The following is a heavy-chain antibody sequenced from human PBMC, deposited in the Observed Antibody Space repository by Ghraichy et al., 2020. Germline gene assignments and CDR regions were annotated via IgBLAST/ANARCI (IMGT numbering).Heavy chain of an antibody. Sequence: GGSLRLSCAASGITFSSYSMNWVRQAPGKGLEWVSSISYSSDYIYYADSVKGRFTISRDNAKNSLYLQMNSLRVGDTAVYYCATDLGGYDPFDYWGQGTLVTVSS. CDR3: ATDLGGYDPFDY. V-gene: IGHV3-21*01. CDR1: GITFSSYS. CDR2: ISYSSDYI. J-gene: IGHJ4*02. D-gene: IGHD5-12*01.